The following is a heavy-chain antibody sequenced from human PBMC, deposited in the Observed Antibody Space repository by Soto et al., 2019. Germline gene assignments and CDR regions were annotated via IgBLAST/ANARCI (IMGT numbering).Heavy chain of an antibody. V-gene: IGHV4-59*01. CDR1: GVYISSYY. Sequence: SETLSLTCTVSGVYISSYYWSWIRQPPGKGLEWIGYIYYSGSTNYNPSLKSRVTISVDTSKNQFSLKLSSVTAADTAVYYCARRYGGNFDYWGQGTLVTVS. CDR2: IYYSGST. J-gene: IGHJ4*02. D-gene: IGHD4-17*01. CDR3: ARRYGGNFDY.